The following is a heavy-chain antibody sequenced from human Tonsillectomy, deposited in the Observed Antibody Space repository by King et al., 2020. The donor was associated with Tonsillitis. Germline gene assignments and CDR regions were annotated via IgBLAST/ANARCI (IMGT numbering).Heavy chain of an antibody. V-gene: IGHV3-7*03. J-gene: IGHJ4*02. CDR2: IKDDGSEK. CDR1: GFPFGIHW. D-gene: IGHD2-21*02. Sequence: VQLVESGGGLVQPGGSLRLSCAASGFPFGIHWMTWVRQTPEKGLEWVASIKDDGSEKYYVDSVKGRFIISRDNVTNALFLQMSRLRGDDTAVYYCARVNWGLTAYWGQGTLVTVSS. CDR3: ARVNWGLTAY.